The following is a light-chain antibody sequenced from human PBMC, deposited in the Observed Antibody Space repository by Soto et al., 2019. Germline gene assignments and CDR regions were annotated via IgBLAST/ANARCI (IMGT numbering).Light chain of an antibody. J-gene: IGLJ1*01. CDR1: SSDIGTYNY. Sequence: QSVLTQPASVSGSPGQSITISCTGTSSDIGTYNYVSWYRQYPGKTPKLMIYEVSYRPSGVSSRFSGSRSGNTASLTISGLQAEDEADYYCSSFSSSNPLYIFGTGTKVTVL. CDR3: SSFSSSNPLYI. CDR2: EVS. V-gene: IGLV2-14*01.